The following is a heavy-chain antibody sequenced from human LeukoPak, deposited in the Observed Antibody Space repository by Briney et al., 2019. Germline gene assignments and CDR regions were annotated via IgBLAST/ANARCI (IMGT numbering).Heavy chain of an antibody. Sequence: GGSLRLSCAASGFTVSSNYMSWVRQAPGKGLEWVSVIYSGGNTYYTDSVKGRFTISRDSSKNTLYLRMNSLRAEDTAVYYCARMGYYYSIPTFFDYWGQGTLVTASS. J-gene: IGHJ4*02. D-gene: IGHD3-22*01. CDR2: IYSGGNT. CDR3: ARMGYYYSIPTFFDY. V-gene: IGHV3-66*02. CDR1: GFTVSSNY.